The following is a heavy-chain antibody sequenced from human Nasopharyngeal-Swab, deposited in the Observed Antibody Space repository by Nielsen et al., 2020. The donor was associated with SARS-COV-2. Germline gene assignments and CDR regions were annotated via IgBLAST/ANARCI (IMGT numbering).Heavy chain of an antibody. J-gene: IGHJ4*02. CDR2: ISSSGSTI. D-gene: IGHD4-17*01. Sequence: GESLKISCAASGFTFSSYEMNWVRQAPGKGLEWVSYISSSGSTIYYADSVKGRFTISRDNAKNSLYLQMNSLRAEDTAVYYCARGGFRGTYGDYLDYWGQGTLVTVSS. CDR3: ARGGFRGTYGDYLDY. V-gene: IGHV3-48*03. CDR1: GFTFSSYE.